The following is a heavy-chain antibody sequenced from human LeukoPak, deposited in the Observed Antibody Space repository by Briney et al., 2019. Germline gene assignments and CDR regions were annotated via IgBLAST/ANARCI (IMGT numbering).Heavy chain of an antibody. CDR1: GYSFTSYW. CDR3: ARGDLFLWFGEKRVWFDP. V-gene: IGHV5-51*01. CDR2: IYPRDSDT. Sequence: GESLKISCKGSGYSFTSYWIGWVRQMPGKGLEWMEIIYPRDSDTRYSPSFQGQVTISADKSISTAYLQWSSLKASDTAMYYCARGDLFLWFGEKRVWFDPWGQGTLVTVSS. J-gene: IGHJ5*02. D-gene: IGHD3-10*01.